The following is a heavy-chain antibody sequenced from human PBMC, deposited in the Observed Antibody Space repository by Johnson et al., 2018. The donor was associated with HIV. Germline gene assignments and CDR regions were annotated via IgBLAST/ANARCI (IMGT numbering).Heavy chain of an antibody. CDR3: ARNGGYYYGAFDI. Sequence: VQLVESGGGLVQPGGSLRLSCAASGFTVSSNYMSWVRQAPGKGLEWVSVLFSGGTTYYADSVKGRFTISRDNAKNSLYLQMNSLRAEDTAVYYCARNGGYYYGAFDIWGQGTNVTVSS. CDR1: GFTVSSNY. CDR2: LFSGGTT. J-gene: IGHJ3*02. D-gene: IGHD3-22*01. V-gene: IGHV3-66*01.